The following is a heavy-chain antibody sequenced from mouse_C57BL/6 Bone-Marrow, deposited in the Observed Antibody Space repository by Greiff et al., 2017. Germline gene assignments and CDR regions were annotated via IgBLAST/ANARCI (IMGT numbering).Heavy chain of an antibody. V-gene: IGHV1-63*01. CDR1: GYTFTNYW. CDR2: IYPAGGYT. J-gene: IGHJ1*03. D-gene: IGHD2-12*01. CDR3: ADYSAWWDFDV. Sequence: VQLQEPGAELVRPGTSVKLSCKASGYTFTNYWIGWAKQRPGHGLEWIGDIYPAGGYTNYNQKFKGKATLTADKSSSTAYMQFSSLTSADSANDYGADYSAWWDFDVWGTGTTVTVSS.